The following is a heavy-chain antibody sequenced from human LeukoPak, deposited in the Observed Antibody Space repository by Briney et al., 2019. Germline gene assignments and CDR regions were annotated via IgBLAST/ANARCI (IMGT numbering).Heavy chain of an antibody. CDR3: ARDPGWYGDYFIDY. Sequence: SETLSLTCTVSGGSISSSSYYWGWIRQPPGKGLEWIGSIYYSGSTYYNPPLKSRVTISVDTSKNQFSLKLSSVTAADTAVYYCARDPGWYGDYFIDYWGQGTLVTVSS. J-gene: IGHJ4*02. CDR2: IYYSGST. CDR1: GGSISSSSYY. V-gene: IGHV4-39*07. D-gene: IGHD4-17*01.